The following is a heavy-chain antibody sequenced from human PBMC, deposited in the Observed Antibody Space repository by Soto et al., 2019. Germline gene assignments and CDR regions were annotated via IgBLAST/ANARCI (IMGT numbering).Heavy chain of an antibody. CDR1: GYTFTSYG. CDR3: ARDRYHYDIPTGSADY. CDR2: ISAYNGNT. Sequence: ASVKVSCKASGYTFTSYGISWVRQAPGQGLEWMGWISAYNGNTNYAQKLQGRVTMTTDTSTSTAYMELRSLRSDDTAVYYCARDRYHYDIPTGSADYWGQGPLVTLSS. J-gene: IGHJ4*02. D-gene: IGHD3-9*01. V-gene: IGHV1-18*01.